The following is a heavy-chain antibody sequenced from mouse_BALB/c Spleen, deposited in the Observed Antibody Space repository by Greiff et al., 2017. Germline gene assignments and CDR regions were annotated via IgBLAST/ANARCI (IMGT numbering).Heavy chain of an antibody. CDR3: ARPFTKDYAMDY. J-gene: IGHJ4*01. V-gene: IGHV5-6*01. CDR2: ISSGGSYT. Sequence: VQLQQSGGDLVKPGGSLKLSCAASGFTFSSYGMSWVRQTPDKRLEWVATISSGGSYTYYPDSVKGRFTISRDNAKNTLYLQMSSLKSEDTAMYYCARPFTKDYAMDYWGQGTSVTVSS. D-gene: IGHD1-1*01. CDR1: GFTFSSYG.